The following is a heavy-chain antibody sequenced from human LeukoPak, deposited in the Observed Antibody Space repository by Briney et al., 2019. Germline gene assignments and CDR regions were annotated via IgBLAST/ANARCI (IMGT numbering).Heavy chain of an antibody. D-gene: IGHD3-10*01. J-gene: IGHJ6*03. CDR2: INHSGST. Sequence: SETLSLTCAVYGGSFSGYYWSWIRQPPGKGLEWIGEINHSGSTNYNPSLKSRVTISVDTSKNQFSLKLSSVTAADTAVYYCARGPLLRFRRYMDVWGKGTTVTVSS. V-gene: IGHV4-34*01. CDR1: GGSFSGYY. CDR3: ARGPLLRFRRYMDV.